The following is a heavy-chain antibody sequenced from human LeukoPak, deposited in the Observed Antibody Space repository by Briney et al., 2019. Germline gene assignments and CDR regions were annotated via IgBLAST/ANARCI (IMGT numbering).Heavy chain of an antibody. J-gene: IGHJ4*02. CDR1: GGSFSVYY. CDR3: AGGSSSVIYPIHY. V-gene: IGHV4-34*01. Sequence: PSETLSLTCAVYGGSFSVYYWSWIRQPPGKGLEWIAEINHLGRTNYNPSLQSRATLSIDTTKNQVFLKLSSVTAADTAVYYCAGGSSSVIYPIHYGGEGTLVTVSS. D-gene: IGHD5/OR15-5a*01. CDR2: INHLGRT.